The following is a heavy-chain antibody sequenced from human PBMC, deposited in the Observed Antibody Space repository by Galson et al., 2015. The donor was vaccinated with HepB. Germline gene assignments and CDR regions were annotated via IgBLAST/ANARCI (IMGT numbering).Heavy chain of an antibody. CDR2: IIPIFGTA. D-gene: IGHD2-2*02. CDR3: AREGYCSSTSCYKIAFDI. J-gene: IGHJ3*02. CDR1: GGTFSSYA. V-gene: IGHV1-69*13. Sequence: SVKVSCKASGGTFSSYAISWVRQAPGQGLEWMGGIIPIFGTANYAQKFQGRVTITADESTSTAYMELSSLRSEDTAVYYCAREGYCSSTSCYKIAFDIWGQGTMVTVSS.